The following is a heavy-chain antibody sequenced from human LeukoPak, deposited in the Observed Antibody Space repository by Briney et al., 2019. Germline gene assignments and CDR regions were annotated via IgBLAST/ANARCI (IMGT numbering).Heavy chain of an antibody. CDR3: AAKGKMEWEVGLHY. CDR1: GYRLTELA. D-gene: IGHD3-3*01. Sequence: ASVKVSCKVSGYRLTELAIHWVRQAPGKGLEWPGGFDTEDDETIYALKVQGRITLTEDTSTDTAYMELTSLRFEDTAIYYCAAKGKMEWEVGLHYWGQGTLLSVSS. J-gene: IGHJ4*02. V-gene: IGHV1-24*01. CDR2: FDTEDDET.